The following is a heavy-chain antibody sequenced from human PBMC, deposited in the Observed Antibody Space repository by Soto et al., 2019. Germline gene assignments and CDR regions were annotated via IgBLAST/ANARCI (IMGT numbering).Heavy chain of an antibody. V-gene: IGHV3-74*01. J-gene: IGHJ4*02. CDR2: INSDGSIP. D-gene: IGHD3-16*02. CDR3: VRYPRSVGGSYRPDC. Sequence: GGFLRPPCAASGFTFRSYWMHWVRQVPEKGLVWGSRINSDGSIPNYADAVKGRFTLSRDNVKNTLYLQMNTLRAEDTAVYYCVRYPRSVGGSYRPDCWGQGTLVTLSS. CDR1: GFTFRSYW.